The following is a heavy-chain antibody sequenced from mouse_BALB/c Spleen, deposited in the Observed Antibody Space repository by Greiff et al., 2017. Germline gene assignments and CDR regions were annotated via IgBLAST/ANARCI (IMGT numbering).Heavy chain of an antibody. CDR2: ISYDGSN. CDR1: GYSITSGYY. V-gene: IGHV3-6*02. J-gene: IGHJ3*01. Sequence: EVQLVESGPGLVKPSQSLSLTCSVTGYSITSGYYWNWIRQFPGNKLEWMGYISYDGSNNYNPSLKNRISITRDTSKNQFFLKLNSVTTEDTATYYCARETTVWGQGTLVTVSA. D-gene: IGHD1-1*01. CDR3: ARETTV.